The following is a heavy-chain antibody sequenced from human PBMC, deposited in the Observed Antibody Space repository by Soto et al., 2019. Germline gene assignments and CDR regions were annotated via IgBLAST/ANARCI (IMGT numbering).Heavy chain of an antibody. CDR1: GFTFSIYG. J-gene: IGHJ4*02. Sequence: QVQLVESGGGVVQPGRSLRLSCAASGFTFSIYGMHWVRQAPGKGLEWVAVISYDGSNKYYADSVKGRFTISKDNSKNTVDLEMKSLRAEDTAVYYCAKGKGRLEYYFDYWGQGTLVTVSS. CDR2: ISYDGSNK. D-gene: IGHD1-1*01. CDR3: AKGKGRLEYYFDY. V-gene: IGHV3-30*18.